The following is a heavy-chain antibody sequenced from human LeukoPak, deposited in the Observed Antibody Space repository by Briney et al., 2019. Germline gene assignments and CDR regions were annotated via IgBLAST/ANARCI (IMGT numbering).Heavy chain of an antibody. CDR1: GFTFSSYA. Sequence: GGSLRLSCAASGFTFSSYAMSWVRQAPGKGLEWVSAISGSGGSTYYADSVKGRFTISRDNSKNTLYLQMNSLRAEDTAVYYCAKETYEVGYGDYPPFFWGQGTLVTVSS. J-gene: IGHJ4*02. D-gene: IGHD4-17*01. V-gene: IGHV3-23*01. CDR3: AKETYEVGYGDYPPFF. CDR2: ISGSGGST.